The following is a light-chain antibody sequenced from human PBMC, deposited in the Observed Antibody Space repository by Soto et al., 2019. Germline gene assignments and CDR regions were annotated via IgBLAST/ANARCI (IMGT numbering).Light chain of an antibody. CDR3: QQYGSSPPIT. CDR1: QSVSSSY. J-gene: IGKJ5*01. Sequence: EIVLTQSPGTLSLPPGERATLSCRASQSVSSSYLAWYQQKPGQAPRLLIYGASSRATGIPDRFSGSGSGTDFTLTISRLEPEDFAVYYCQQYGSSPPITFGQGTRLEIK. V-gene: IGKV3-20*01. CDR2: GAS.